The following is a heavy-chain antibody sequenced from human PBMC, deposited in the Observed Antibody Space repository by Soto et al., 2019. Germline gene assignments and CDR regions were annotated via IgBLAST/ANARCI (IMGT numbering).Heavy chain of an antibody. CDR3: VKVLARGVGVPRFYFDS. Sequence: PGGSLRLSCAASGFTFSNSWMHWARQVSGKGLEWVSRINADGTSTSYADSVKGRFTISRDNAKNTLYLHVNSLRAEDTAVYYCVKVLARGVGVPRFYFDSWGQGALVTVSS. V-gene: IGHV3-74*01. J-gene: IGHJ4*02. CDR1: GFTFSNSW. D-gene: IGHD2-2*01. CDR2: INADGTST.